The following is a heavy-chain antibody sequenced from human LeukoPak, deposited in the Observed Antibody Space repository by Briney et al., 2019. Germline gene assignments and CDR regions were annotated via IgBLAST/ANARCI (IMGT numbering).Heavy chain of an antibody. CDR1: GYTFTGYY. CDR2: INPSGGST. D-gene: IGHD5-12*01. J-gene: IGHJ6*03. V-gene: IGHV1-46*01. CDR3: ARDRVPRKRGYSGYDRTDYYYYYMDV. Sequence: GASVKVSCKASGYTFTGYYMHWVRQAPGQGLEWMGIINPSGGSTSYAQKFQGRVTMTRDMSTSTVYMELSSLRSEDTAVYYCARDRVPRKRGYSGYDRTDYYYYYMDVWGKGTTVTVSS.